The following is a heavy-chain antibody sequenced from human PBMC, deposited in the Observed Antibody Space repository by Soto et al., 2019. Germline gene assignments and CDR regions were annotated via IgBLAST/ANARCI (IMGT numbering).Heavy chain of an antibody. CDR1: GFTFSSYG. J-gene: IGHJ4*02. CDR2: ISYVGSNK. V-gene: IGHV3-30*18. CDR3: AKDLRVFGVVIIGY. Sequence: GSLRLSCAASGFTFSSYGMHWVRQAPGKGLEWVAVISYVGSNKYYADSVKGRFTISRDISKNTLYLQMNSLRAEDTAVYYCAKDLRVFGVVIIGYWGQGTLVTVSS. D-gene: IGHD3-3*01.